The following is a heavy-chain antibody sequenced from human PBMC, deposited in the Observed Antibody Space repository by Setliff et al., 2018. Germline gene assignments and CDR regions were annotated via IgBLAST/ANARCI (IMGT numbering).Heavy chain of an antibody. J-gene: IGHJ4*02. CDR3: AKDKDVRVDYFDY. V-gene: IGHV4-34*01. Sequence: SETLSLTCAVFDGSFSDYYWSWIRQPPGKGLEWIGEINHYGSTKYKSSLRSRVTISVDTSKSTLYLQMNSLRAEDTAIYYCAKDKDVRVDYFDYWGPGTPVTVS. D-gene: IGHD3-10*01. CDR1: DGSFSDYY. CDR2: INHYGST.